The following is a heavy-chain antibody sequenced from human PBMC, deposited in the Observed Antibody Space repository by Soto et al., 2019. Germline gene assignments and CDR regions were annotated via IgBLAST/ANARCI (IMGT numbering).Heavy chain of an antibody. CDR2: IYYSGST. CDR1: GGSIRSYY. Sequence: QVQLQESGPGLVKPSETLSLTCTVSGGSIRSYYWSWIRQPPGKGLEWIGSIYYSGSTNYNPSLKSKVTISVDTSKTQFSLKLSSVTAADTAVYYCARSIWGSYRYSYVFDYWGQGTLVTVSS. CDR3: ARSIWGSYRYSYVFDY. D-gene: IGHD3-16*02. J-gene: IGHJ4*02. V-gene: IGHV4-59*08.